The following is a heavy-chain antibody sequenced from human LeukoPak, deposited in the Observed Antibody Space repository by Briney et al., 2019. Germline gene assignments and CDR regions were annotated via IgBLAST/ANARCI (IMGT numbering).Heavy chain of an antibody. Sequence: SETLSLTCAVSGASMNTHYWSWIRQPPGKGLEWIGYMLDTVTTKDNPSLKSRFTLSADTSKNQFSLRLTSVAAADTAVYYCATIKRGNIFGYFDFWGQGIPVTVSS. CDR3: ATIKRGNIFGYFDF. V-gene: IGHV4-59*11. D-gene: IGHD5-18*01. J-gene: IGHJ4*02. CDR2: MLDTVTT. CDR1: GASMNTHY.